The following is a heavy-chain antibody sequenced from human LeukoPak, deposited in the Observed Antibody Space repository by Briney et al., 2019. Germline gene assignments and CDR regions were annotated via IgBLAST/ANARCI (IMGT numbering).Heavy chain of an antibody. J-gene: IGHJ6*03. V-gene: IGHV1-2*02. CDR3: ARGMRCLQLSPKLSYYYYMDV. Sequence: EASVKVSCKASGYTFTGYYMHWVRQAPGQGLEWMGWINPDSGGTNYAQKFQGRVTMTRDTSISTAYMELSRLRSDDTAVYYCARGMRCLQLSPKLSYYYYMDVWGKGTTVTVSS. CDR2: INPDSGGT. CDR1: GYTFTGYY. D-gene: IGHD5-24*01.